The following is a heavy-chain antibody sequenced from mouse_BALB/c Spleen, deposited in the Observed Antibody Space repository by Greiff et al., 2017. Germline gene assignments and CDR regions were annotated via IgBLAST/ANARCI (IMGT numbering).Heavy chain of an antibody. V-gene: IGHV1-7*01. D-gene: IGHD2-10*02. J-gene: IGHJ3*01. CDR3: ARGSYGNYEGFAY. Sequence: VQLQQSGAELAKPGASVKMSCKASGYTFTSYWMHWVKQRPGQGLEWIGYINPSTGYTEYNQKFKDKATLTADKSSSTAYMQLSSLTSEDSAVYYCARGSYGNYEGFAYWGQGTLVTVSA. CDR1: GYTFTSYW. CDR2: INPSTGYT.